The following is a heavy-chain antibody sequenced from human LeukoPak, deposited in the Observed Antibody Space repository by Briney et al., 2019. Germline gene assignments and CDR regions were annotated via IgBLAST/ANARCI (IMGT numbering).Heavy chain of an antibody. D-gene: IGHD6-13*01. V-gene: IGHV1-8*02. J-gene: IGHJ4*02. CDR3: ARESSSWYNIDY. CDR1: GYTFTSYG. CDR2: MNPNSGNT. Sequence: ASVKVSCKASGYTFTSYGISWVRQATGQGLEWMGWMNPNSGNTGYAQKFQGRVTMTRNTSISTAYMELSSLRSEDTAVYYCARESSSWYNIDYWGQGTLVTVSS.